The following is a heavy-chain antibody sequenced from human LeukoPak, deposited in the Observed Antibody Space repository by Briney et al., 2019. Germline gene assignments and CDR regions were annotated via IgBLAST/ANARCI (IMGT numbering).Heavy chain of an antibody. CDR2: IYSGGST. CDR1: GFTVSSNY. D-gene: IGHD3-10*01. V-gene: IGHV3-66*01. Sequence: PGGSLRLSCAASGFTVSSNYMSWVRQAPGKGLEWVSVIYSGGSTYYADSVKGRFTISRDNSKNTLYLQMNSLRAEDTAVYYCARTSSGVLSPFDYWGQGTLVTVSS. J-gene: IGHJ4*02. CDR3: ARTSSGVLSPFDY.